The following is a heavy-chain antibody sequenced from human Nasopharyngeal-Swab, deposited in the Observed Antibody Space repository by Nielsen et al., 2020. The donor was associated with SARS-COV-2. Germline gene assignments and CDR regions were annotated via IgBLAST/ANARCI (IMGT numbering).Heavy chain of an antibody. D-gene: IGHD6-19*01. CDR3: ARRLGSGWYQDYFDY. CDR1: GFTFSDYY. J-gene: IGHJ4*02. CDR2: ISSSSSCT. V-gene: IGHV3-11*06. Sequence: GESLKISCAASGFTFSDYYMSWIRQAPGKGLEWVSYISSSSSCTNYADSVKGRFTISRDNAKNSLYLQMNSLRAEDTAVYYCARRLGSGWYQDYFDYWGQGTLVTVSS.